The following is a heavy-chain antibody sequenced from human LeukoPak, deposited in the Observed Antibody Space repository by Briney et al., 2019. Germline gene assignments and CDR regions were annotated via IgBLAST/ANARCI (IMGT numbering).Heavy chain of an antibody. V-gene: IGHV4-34*01. CDR3: ARISNGQLALP. Sequence: PSETLSLTCAVYGGSFSGCYWSWIRQPPGKGLEWIGEINHSGSTSYNPSLKSRVTISVDTSKNQFSLKLSSVTAADTAVYYCARISNGQLALPWGQGTLVTVSS. CDR2: INHSGST. D-gene: IGHD6-6*01. J-gene: IGHJ4*02. CDR1: GGSFSGCY.